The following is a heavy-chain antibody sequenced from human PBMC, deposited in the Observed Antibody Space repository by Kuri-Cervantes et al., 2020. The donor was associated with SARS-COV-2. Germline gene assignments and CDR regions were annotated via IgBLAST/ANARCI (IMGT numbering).Heavy chain of an antibody. CDR2: INHSGST. J-gene: IGHJ4*02. Sequence: ESLKISCAVYGGSFSGYYWSWIRQPPGKGLEWIGEINHSGSTNYNPSLKSRVTISVDTSKNQFSLKLSSVTAADTAVYYCARLLPGPVDYWGQGTLVTVSS. CDR3: ARLLPGPVDY. V-gene: IGHV4-34*01. CDR1: GGSFSGYY. D-gene: IGHD2-15*01.